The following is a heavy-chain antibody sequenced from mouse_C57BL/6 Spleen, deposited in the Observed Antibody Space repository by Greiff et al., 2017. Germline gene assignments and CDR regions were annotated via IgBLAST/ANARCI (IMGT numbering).Heavy chain of an antibody. J-gene: IGHJ2*01. V-gene: IGHV1-59*01. Sequence: QVQLQQPGAELVRPGTSVKLSCKASGYTFTSYWMHWVKQRPGQGLEWIGLIDPSDSYTHSNQKFKGKATLTVDTSSSTAYMQRRSLTSEDSAVYYCAREYYGTYLDYWGQGTTLTVSS. CDR1: GYTFTSYW. D-gene: IGHD1-1*01. CDR3: AREYYGTYLDY. CDR2: IDPSDSYT.